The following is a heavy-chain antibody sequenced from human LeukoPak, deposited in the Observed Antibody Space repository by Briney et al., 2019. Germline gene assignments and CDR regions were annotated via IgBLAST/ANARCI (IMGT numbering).Heavy chain of an antibody. J-gene: IGHJ4*02. V-gene: IGHV3-23*01. CDR3: TRELFDFDY. CDR2: ISGSGGST. D-gene: IGHD3-10*01. Sequence: PGGSLRLSCAASGLTFSNHATGWVRQAPGKGLEWISEISGSGGSTYYADSVKGRFTISRDNSKNTLYLQMNSLRAEDTAVYYCTRELFDFDYWGQGTLVTVSS. CDR1: GLTFSNHA.